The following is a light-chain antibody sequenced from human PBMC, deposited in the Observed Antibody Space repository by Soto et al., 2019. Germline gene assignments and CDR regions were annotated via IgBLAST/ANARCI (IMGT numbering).Light chain of an antibody. V-gene: IGLV2-18*02. Sequence: QSALTQAPSVAGSPGQSVTISCTGTNNDVGGYKGVSWYQQSPGTAPKLIIYEVSNRPSGVPGRFSGSKSGNTASLTISGLQAEDEADCYCFSYTRRDTYVFGPGTKLTVL. CDR3: FSYTRRDTYV. CDR1: NNDVGGYKG. J-gene: IGLJ1*01. CDR2: EVS.